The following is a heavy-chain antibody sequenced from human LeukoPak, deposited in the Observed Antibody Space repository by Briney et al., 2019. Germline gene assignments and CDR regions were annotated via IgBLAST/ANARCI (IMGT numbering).Heavy chain of an antibody. CDR1: GFTFSSYW. V-gene: IGHV3-7*01. CDR3: ARDGDYNWNYRSGFDY. D-gene: IGHD1-7*01. Sequence: GGSLRLSCAASGFTFSSYWMSWVRQAPGKGLEWVANIKQDGSQKFYVDSVKGRFTISRDNAKNSLYLQMNSLRAEDTAVYYCARDGDYNWNYRSGFDYWGQGTLVTVSS. J-gene: IGHJ4*02. CDR2: IKQDGSQK.